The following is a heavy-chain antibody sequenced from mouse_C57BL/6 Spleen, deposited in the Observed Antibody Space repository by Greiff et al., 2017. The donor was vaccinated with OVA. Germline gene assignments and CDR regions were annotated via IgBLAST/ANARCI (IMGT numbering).Heavy chain of an antibody. Sequence: VQLQQPGAELVRPGTSVKLSCKASGYTFTSYWMHWVKQRPGQGLEWIGVIDPSDSYTNYNQKFKGKATLTVDTSSSTAYMPLSSLTSEDSAVYYGESRLRLRREKYALDYWGQGTSVTVSS. V-gene: IGHV1-59*01. CDR2: IDPSDSYT. J-gene: IGHJ4*01. CDR1: GYTFTSYW. D-gene: IGHD2-4*01. CDR3: ESRLRLRREKYALDY.